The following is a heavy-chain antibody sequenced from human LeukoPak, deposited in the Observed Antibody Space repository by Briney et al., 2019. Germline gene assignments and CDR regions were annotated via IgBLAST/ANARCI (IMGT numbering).Heavy chain of an antibody. CDR2: IYSGGGT. D-gene: IGHD6-19*01. V-gene: IGHV3-53*01. Sequence: GGSLGLSCAASGFTVSNNYMSWVRQPPGKGLESVSVIYSGGGTYYADSVKGRFTISRDNSKNTLYLQMNSLRAEDTAVYYCASQYSSGWYGLDYWGQGTLVTVSS. CDR3: ASQYSSGWYGLDY. J-gene: IGHJ4*02. CDR1: GFTVSNNY.